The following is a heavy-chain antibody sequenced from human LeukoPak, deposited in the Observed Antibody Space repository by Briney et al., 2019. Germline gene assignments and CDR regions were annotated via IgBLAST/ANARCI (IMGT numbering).Heavy chain of an antibody. CDR1: GFTFSNYA. CDR2: ISGSGSST. J-gene: IGHJ3*02. V-gene: IGHV3-23*01. Sequence: PGGSLRLSCAASGFTFSNYAMSWVRQAPGKGLEWVSGISGSGSSTYYSDSVKGRFTISRDNSKNALYVQMNSLRAEDTAVYYCAKVTVALVAAKDAFDIWGQGTVVTVSS. CDR3: AKVTVALVAAKDAFDI. D-gene: IGHD2-15*01.